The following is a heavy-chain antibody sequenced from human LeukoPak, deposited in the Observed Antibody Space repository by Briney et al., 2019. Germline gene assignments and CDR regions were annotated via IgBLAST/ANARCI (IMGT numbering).Heavy chain of an antibody. D-gene: IGHD6-13*01. CDR1: GFTFSRFS. V-gene: IGHV3-21*06. Sequence: PGGSLRLSCAGSGFTFSRFSMIWVRQAPGKGLEWVASISSGSHHKYHADSVKGRFTVPRDNDKNSLFLQMNSLRAEDTALYYCATRLTADSYEASDIWGQGSMVTVSS. CDR2: ISSGSHHK. CDR3: ATRLTADSYEASDI. J-gene: IGHJ3*02.